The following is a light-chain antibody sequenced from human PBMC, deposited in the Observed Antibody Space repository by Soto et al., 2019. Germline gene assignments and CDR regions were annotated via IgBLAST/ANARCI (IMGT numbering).Light chain of an antibody. V-gene: IGKV3-15*01. CDR1: QSVSSN. CDR2: DAS. Sequence: EIVMTQSPATLSVSPGERATLSCRASQSVSSNLAWYQQKPGQAPRLLIYDASIRATGIPARFSASGSGTEFTLTISSLQSEDFAVYYCQQYKKWPTSTFGQGTKVDIK. J-gene: IGKJ1*01. CDR3: QQYKKWPTST.